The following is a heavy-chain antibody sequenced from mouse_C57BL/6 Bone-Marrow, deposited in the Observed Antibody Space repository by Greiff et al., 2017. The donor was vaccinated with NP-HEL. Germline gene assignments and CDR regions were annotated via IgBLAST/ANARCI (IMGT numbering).Heavy chain of an antibody. CDR2: IHPNSGST. Sequence: VQLQQPGAELVKPGASVKLSCKASGYTFTSYWMHWVKQRPGQGLEWIGMIHPNSGSTNYNEKFKSKATLTVDKSSSTAYMQLSSLTSEDSAVYYCARGAPDYGSSQYYYAMDYWGQGTSVTVSS. V-gene: IGHV1-64*01. D-gene: IGHD1-1*01. CDR1: GYTFTSYW. J-gene: IGHJ4*01. CDR3: ARGAPDYGSSQYYYAMDY.